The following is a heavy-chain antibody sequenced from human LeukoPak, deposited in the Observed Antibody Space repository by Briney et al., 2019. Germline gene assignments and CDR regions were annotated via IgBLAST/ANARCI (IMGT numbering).Heavy chain of an antibody. J-gene: IGHJ4*02. CDR3: GKGITPALDSSPDY. D-gene: IGHD6-13*01. CDR2: ISYDGSNK. CDR1: GFTFSSYA. V-gene: IGHV3-30-3*02. Sequence: GGSLRLSCAASGFTFSSYAMHWVRQAPGKGLEWVAVISYDGSNKYYADSVKGRFTISRDNSKNTLYLQMNSLRAEDTALYYCGKGITPALDSSPDYWGQGTLVTVSS.